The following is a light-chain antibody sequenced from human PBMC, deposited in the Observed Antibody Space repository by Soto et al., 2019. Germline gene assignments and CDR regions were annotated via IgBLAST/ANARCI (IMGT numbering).Light chain of an antibody. Sequence: QAVVTQEPSVTVSPGGTVTLTCGSSTGAVTSGHYPYWFQQKPGQAPRTLIYATGNKHSWTPARFSGSLLGGKAALTLSGAQPEDEAEYYCLLSYSGARVFGGGTKLTVL. CDR1: TGAVTSGHY. CDR3: LLSYSGARV. J-gene: IGLJ2*01. V-gene: IGLV7-46*01. CDR2: ATG.